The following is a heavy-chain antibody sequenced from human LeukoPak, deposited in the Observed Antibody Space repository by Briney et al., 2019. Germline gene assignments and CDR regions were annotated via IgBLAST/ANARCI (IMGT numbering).Heavy chain of an antibody. CDR1: GYSFTTYG. D-gene: IGHD4-17*01. J-gene: IGHJ4*02. Sequence: ASVKVSCKTSGYSFTTYGVRWVRQAPGQGLEWIAWISGYNGDTNYIQKLQGRVTLTADTSTNTAYMELRSLRSDDTAVYYCARDPLADAYTDYDFFDYWGQGTLVTVSS. CDR2: ISGYNGDT. V-gene: IGHV1-18*01. CDR3: ARDPLADAYTDYDFFDY.